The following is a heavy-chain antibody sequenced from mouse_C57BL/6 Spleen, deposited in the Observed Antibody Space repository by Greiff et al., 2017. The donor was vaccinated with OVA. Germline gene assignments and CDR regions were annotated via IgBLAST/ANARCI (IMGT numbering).Heavy chain of an antibody. CDR3: ASWIYYDYPYFDG. D-gene: IGHD2-4*01. CDR2: ISDGGSYT. V-gene: IGHV5-4*01. Sequence: VQLQESGGGLVKPGGSLKLSCAASGFTFSSYAMSWVRQTPEKRLEWVATISDGGSYTYYPDTVKGRFTISRDNAKNNLYLQMSHLKSEYTAMYYCASWIYYDYPYFDGWGQGTTLTVAS. CDR1: GFTFSSYA. J-gene: IGHJ2*01.